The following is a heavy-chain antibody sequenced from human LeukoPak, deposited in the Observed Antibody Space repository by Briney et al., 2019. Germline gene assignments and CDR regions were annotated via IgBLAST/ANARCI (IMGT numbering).Heavy chain of an antibody. CDR1: GGSINSGGCY. CDR2: TYYSGST. CDR3: AREVERWYFDL. D-gene: IGHD1-26*01. Sequence: SETLSLTCTVSGGSINSGGCYWSWIRQHSGKGLEWIGYTYYSGSTYYNPSLKSRVSISVDTSKNQFSLKLSSVTAADTAVYYCAREVERWYFDLWGRGTLVTVSS. J-gene: IGHJ2*01. V-gene: IGHV4-31*03.